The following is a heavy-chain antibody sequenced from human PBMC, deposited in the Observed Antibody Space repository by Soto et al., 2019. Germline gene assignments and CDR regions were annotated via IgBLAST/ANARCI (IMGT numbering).Heavy chain of an antibody. CDR2: ISYDGSNK. CDR3: ARDRRSTVDYYYGMDV. V-gene: IGHV3-30-3*01. D-gene: IGHD4-17*01. J-gene: IGHJ6*02. Sequence: GGSLELSGAASGFTWRSYAMHWVRPAPGKGLEWVAVISYDGSNKYYADSVKGRFTISRDNSKNTLYLQMNSLRAEDTAVYYCARDRRSTVDYYYGMDVWGQGTTVTVS. CDR1: GFTWRSYA.